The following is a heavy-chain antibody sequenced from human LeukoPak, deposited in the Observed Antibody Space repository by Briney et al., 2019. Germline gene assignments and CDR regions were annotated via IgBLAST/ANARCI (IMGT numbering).Heavy chain of an antibody. CDR2: ISGNGGST. V-gene: IGHV3-23*01. D-gene: IGHD6-19*01. J-gene: IGHJ4*02. Sequence: GGSLRLSCAASGFTFSSYAMSWVRQAPGKGLEWVSAISGNGGSTYYADSVKGRFTISRDNSKNTLYLQMNSLRAEDTAVYYCAKDLWYSSGWYRGLGFDYWGQGTLVTVSS. CDR3: AKDLWYSSGWYRGLGFDY. CDR1: GFTFSSYA.